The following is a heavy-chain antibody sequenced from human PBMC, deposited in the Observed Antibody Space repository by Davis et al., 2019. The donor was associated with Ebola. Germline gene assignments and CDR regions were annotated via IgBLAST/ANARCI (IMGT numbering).Heavy chain of an antibody. D-gene: IGHD2-2*01. J-gene: IGHJ6*02. CDR3: ARGGIGYCSSTSCTYYYYGMDV. V-gene: IGHV1-18*01. Sequence: ASVKVSCKASGYTFTSYGISWVRQAPGQGLEWMGWISAYNDNTNYAQKLQGRVTMTTDTSTSTAYMELRSLRSDDTAVYYCARGGIGYCSSTSCTYYYYGMDVWGQGTTVTVSS. CDR1: GYTFTSYG. CDR2: ISAYNDNT.